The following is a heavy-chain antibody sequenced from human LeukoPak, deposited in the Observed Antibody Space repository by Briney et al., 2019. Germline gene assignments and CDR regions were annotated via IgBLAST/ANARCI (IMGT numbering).Heavy chain of an antibody. CDR3: AREAVILYSSSAYYYYYMDV. Sequence: ASVKVSCKASGYTFTSYGISWVRQAPGQGLEWMGWISAYNGNTNYAQKLQGRVTMTTDTSTSTAYMELRSLRSDDTAVYYCAREAVILYSSSAYYYYYMDVWGKGTTVTVSS. CDR2: ISAYNGNT. D-gene: IGHD6-6*01. V-gene: IGHV1-18*01. J-gene: IGHJ6*03. CDR1: GYTFTSYG.